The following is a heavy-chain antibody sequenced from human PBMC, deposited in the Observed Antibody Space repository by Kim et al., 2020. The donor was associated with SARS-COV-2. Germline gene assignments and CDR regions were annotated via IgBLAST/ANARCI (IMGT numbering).Heavy chain of an antibody. CDR1: GFTFNTYT. J-gene: IGHJ4*02. Sequence: GGSLRLSCAASGFTFNTYTMDWVRQAPGKGLEWVSSITVSSTHIYYADSVKGRFTISRDNARNSVNSLRVDDTAVYYCARGWFGQVGDYWGQGTRVTVSS. D-gene: IGHD3-10*01. CDR3: ARGWFGQVGDY. CDR2: ITVSSTHI. V-gene: IGHV3-21*01.